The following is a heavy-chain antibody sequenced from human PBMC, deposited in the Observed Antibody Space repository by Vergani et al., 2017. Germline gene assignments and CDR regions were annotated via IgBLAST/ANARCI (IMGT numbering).Heavy chain of an antibody. CDR3: AKRNTVMGQ. Sequence: QVQLVQSGAEVKKPGASVKVSCKASGYTFTGYYMHWVRQAPGQGLEWMGWINPNSGGTNYAQKFQGRVTITADESTSTAYMELSSLRSEDTAVYYCAKRNTVMGQWGQGTLVTVSS. J-gene: IGHJ4*02. V-gene: IGHV1-2*02. D-gene: IGHD4-17*01. CDR1: GYTFTGYY. CDR2: INPNSGGT.